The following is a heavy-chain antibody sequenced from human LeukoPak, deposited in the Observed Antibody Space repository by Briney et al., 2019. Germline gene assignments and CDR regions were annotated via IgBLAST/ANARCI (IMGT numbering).Heavy chain of an antibody. CDR2: IYYTGST. Sequence: PSETLSLTCTVSGGSISSGGNYWSWIRQHPGKGLEWIGYIYYTGSTNNNPSLKSRITLSVDTSKNQFSLKLSSVTAADTAVYYCARGRSDIFDWLLPRPHYFDYWGQGTLVTVSS. D-gene: IGHD3-9*01. V-gene: IGHV4-31*03. CDR1: GGSISSGGNY. J-gene: IGHJ4*02. CDR3: ARGRSDIFDWLLPRPHYFDY.